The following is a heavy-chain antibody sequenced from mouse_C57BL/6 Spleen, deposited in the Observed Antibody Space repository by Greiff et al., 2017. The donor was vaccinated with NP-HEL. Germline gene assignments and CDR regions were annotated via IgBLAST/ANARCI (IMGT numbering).Heavy chain of an antibody. D-gene: IGHD1-1*01. CDR3: ARGGYGSRYYAMDY. CDR1: GFTFSSYA. V-gene: IGHV5-4*03. J-gene: IGHJ4*01. Sequence: DVKLVESGGGLVKPGGSLKLSCAASGFTFSSYAMSWVRQTPEKRLEWVATISDGGSYTYYPDNVKGRFTISRDNAKNNLYLQMSHLKSEDTAMYYCARGGYGSRYYAMDYWGQGTSVTVSS. CDR2: ISDGGSYT.